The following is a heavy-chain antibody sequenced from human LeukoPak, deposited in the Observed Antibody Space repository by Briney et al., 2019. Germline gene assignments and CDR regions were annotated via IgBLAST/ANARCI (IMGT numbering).Heavy chain of an antibody. D-gene: IGHD6-19*01. V-gene: IGHV3-21*01. CDR1: GFTFSSYS. CDR3: ARDGGKIAVAGSGWAYYYYGMDV. J-gene: IGHJ6*02. Sequence: GGSLRLSCAASGFTFSSYSMNWVRQAPGKGLEWVSSISSSSSYIYYADSVKGRFTISGDNTKNSLYLQMNSLRAEDTAVYYCARDGGKIAVAGSGWAYYYYGMDVWGQGTTVTVSS. CDR2: ISSSSSYI.